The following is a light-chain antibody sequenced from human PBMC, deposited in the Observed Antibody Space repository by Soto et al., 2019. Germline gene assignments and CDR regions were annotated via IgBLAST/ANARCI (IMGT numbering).Light chain of an antibody. CDR2: AAS. CDR1: QSIDKR. J-gene: IGKJ1*01. CDR3: QQYKSWRT. V-gene: IGKV3-15*01. Sequence: IVMTQSPATLSVSPGERVTLSCRASQSIDKRLAWYQQRPGQAPRLLIYAASTRVTGIPARFSGSGSGTEFTLTISGLQSGDFGVYYCQQYKSWRTFGQGTNVETK.